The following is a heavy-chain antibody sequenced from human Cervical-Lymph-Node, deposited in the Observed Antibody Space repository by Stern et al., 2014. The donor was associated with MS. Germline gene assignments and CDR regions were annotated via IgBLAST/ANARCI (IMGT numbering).Heavy chain of an antibody. CDR3: AHTIALVNEYHDAFDI. D-gene: IGHD6-19*01. CDR1: GGSINTPSYY. V-gene: IGHV4-39*01. J-gene: IGHJ3*02. Sequence: QLQLQESGPGLVEPSETLSLTCTVSGGSINTPSYYWGWIRQPPGKGLEWIGSIYYSGRTYYNPSLKSPVTLSVDTSKDQFSLELSSVTAADTAMYFCAHTIALVNEYHDAFDIWGRGTMVTVSS. CDR2: IYYSGRT.